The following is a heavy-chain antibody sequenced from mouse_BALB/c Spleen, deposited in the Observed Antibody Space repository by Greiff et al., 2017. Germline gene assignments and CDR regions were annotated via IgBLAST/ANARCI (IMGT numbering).Heavy chain of an antibody. V-gene: IGHV5-12-2*01. D-gene: IGHD2-12*01. J-gene: IGHJ4*01. CDR3: ARHGTYSYAMDY. CDR2: ISNGGGST. CDR1: GFTFSSYT. Sequence: VMLVESGGGLVQPGGSLKLSCAASGFTFSSYTMSWVRQTPEKRLEWVAYISNGGGSTYYPDTVKGRFTISRDNAKNTLYLQMSSLKSEDTAMYYCARHGTYSYAMDYGGQGTSVTVSS.